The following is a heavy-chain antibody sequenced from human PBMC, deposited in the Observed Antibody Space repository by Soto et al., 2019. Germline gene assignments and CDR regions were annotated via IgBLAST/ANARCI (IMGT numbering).Heavy chain of an antibody. Sequence: ASVKVSCKVSRYTLTELSMHWVRQAPGKGLEWMGGFDPEDGETIYAQKFQGRVTMTEDTSTDTAYMELSSLRSEDTAVYYCATAFEYSSSSFNYYYYYYMDVWGKGTTVTVSS. CDR1: RYTLTELS. CDR3: ATAFEYSSSSFNYYYYYYMDV. J-gene: IGHJ6*03. V-gene: IGHV1-24*01. CDR2: FDPEDGET. D-gene: IGHD6-6*01.